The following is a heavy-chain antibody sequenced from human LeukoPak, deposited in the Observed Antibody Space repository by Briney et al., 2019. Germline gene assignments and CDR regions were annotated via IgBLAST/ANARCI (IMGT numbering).Heavy chain of an antibody. D-gene: IGHD5-12*01. CDR3: VKVDSAYAMDY. CDR1: GYTFTGYY. Sequence: ASVKVSCKASGYTFTGYYMHWVRQAPGQGLEWMGWINPNSGGTNYAQKFQGRVTMTRDTSISTAHMDLSRLRSDDTAVYYCVKVDSAYAMDYWGQGTLVTVSS. CDR2: INPNSGGT. J-gene: IGHJ4*02. V-gene: IGHV1-2*02.